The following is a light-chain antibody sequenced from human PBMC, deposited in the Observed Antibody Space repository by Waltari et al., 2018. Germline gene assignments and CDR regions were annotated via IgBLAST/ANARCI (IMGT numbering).Light chain of an antibody. CDR3: AAWDDSLNGLYV. CDR2: SNN. CDR1: SSNIGSNT. V-gene: IGLV1-44*01. J-gene: IGLJ1*01. Sequence: QSVLTQPPSASGTPGQRVTISCSGSSSNIGSNTVTWYQQLPGTAPKLLLYSNNQRPSGGPDRFSGSKSGTSASLAISGLQSEEEADYYCAAWDDSLNGLYVFGTGTKVTVL.